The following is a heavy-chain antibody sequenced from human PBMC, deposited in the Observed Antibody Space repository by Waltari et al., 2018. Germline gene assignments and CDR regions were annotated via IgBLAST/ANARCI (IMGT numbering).Heavy chain of an antibody. CDR1: GFTFSNYA. CDR3: AKDFSTEPWELLEDY. Sequence: VQLVESGGGLEQPGGSVRLSCEASGFTFSNYAMSWVRQAPGEGLEWVSSISASGVTKYYAYSVVGRFTVSIDNFQNTLFFQMNSLRAEDTAVYYCAKDFSTEPWELLEDYWGQGTLVTVSS. D-gene: IGHD1-26*01. V-gene: IGHV3-23*04. J-gene: IGHJ4*02. CDR2: ISASGVTK.